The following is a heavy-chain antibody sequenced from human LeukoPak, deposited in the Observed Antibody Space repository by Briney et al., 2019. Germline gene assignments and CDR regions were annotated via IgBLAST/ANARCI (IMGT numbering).Heavy chain of an antibody. Sequence: GGSLRLSCAASGVTLSGYVMHSVREAPGKGLEWVAFIWHEVSNKYYVDSVKGRVTISRDNSNNTLYLQMNSLRAEDTAVYYCAKDYGDYGMDVWGQGTTVTVSS. CDR1: GVTLSGYV. D-gene: IGHD4-17*01. CDR2: IWHEVSNK. V-gene: IGHV3-30*02. CDR3: AKDYGDYGMDV. J-gene: IGHJ6*02.